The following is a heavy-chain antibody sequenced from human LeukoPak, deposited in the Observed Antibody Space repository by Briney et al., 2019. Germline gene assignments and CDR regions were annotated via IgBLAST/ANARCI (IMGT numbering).Heavy chain of an antibody. CDR1: GFTFSSYA. V-gene: IGHV3-23*01. J-gene: IGHJ4*02. CDR2: ISGSGGST. D-gene: IGHD3-3*01. CDR3: AKGKDTKYYDFWSGYYRVPDY. Sequence: PGGSLKLSCAASGFTFSSYAMSWVRQAPGKGLEWVSAISGSGGSTYYADSVKGRFTISRDNSKNTLYLQMNSLRAEDTAVYYCAKGKDTKYYDFWSGYYRVPDYWGQGTLVTVSS.